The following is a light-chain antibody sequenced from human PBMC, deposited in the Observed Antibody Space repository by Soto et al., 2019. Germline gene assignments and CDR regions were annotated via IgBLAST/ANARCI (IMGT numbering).Light chain of an antibody. CDR2: AAS. CDR1: QSISNY. V-gene: IGKV1-39*01. CDR3: QQSYTTLPLT. J-gene: IGKJ4*01. Sequence: DIQMTQSPSSLFASVGDRVTLTCRASQSISNYLNWYQQKPGNAPKLLIFAASSLQSGVPLRFSGSGSGTDFTLTISGLQLEDFATYYCQQSYTTLPLTFGGGTKVEVK.